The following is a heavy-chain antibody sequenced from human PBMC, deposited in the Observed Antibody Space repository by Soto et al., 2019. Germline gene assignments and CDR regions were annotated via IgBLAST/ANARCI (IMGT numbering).Heavy chain of an antibody. V-gene: IGHV4-59*01. CDR1: GGSLKNYF. CDR3: ARVGAARNWFAP. CDR2: IYYIGTT. J-gene: IGHJ5*02. D-gene: IGHD1-26*01. Sequence: SETLSLTCSVSGGSLKNYFWSWIRQPPGGGLEWIGYIYYIGTTYYNPSLQSRVAMSVDTSKNQFSLNVSSVTAADTAIYYCARVGAARNWFAPWGQGTLVTVSS.